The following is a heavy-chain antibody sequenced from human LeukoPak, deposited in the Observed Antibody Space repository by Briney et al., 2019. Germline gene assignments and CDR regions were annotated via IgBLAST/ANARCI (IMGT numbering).Heavy chain of an antibody. D-gene: IGHD5-24*01. V-gene: IGHV3-21*01. J-gene: IGHJ4*02. CDR2: ISSSSSYI. Sequence: PGGSLRLSCAASGFTFSSYSMNWVRQAPGKGLEWVSSISSSSSYIYYADSVKGRFTISRDNAKNSLYLQMNSLRAEDTAVYYCAISRDGYTGDSFDYWGREPWSPSPQ. CDR1: GFTFSSYS. CDR3: AISRDGYTGDSFDY.